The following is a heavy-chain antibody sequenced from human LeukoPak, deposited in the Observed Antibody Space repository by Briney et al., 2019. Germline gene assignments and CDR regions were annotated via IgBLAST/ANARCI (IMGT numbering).Heavy chain of an antibody. Sequence: ASVKVSCKASGYTFTGYYMHWVRQAPGQGLEWMGWINPNSGGTNYAQKFQGRATMTRDTSISTAYMELSRLRSDDTAVYYCARARSKFSSGWYHMDVWGKGTTVTISS. J-gene: IGHJ6*03. D-gene: IGHD6-19*01. CDR1: GYTFTGYY. CDR2: INPNSGGT. CDR3: ARARSKFSSGWYHMDV. V-gene: IGHV1-2*02.